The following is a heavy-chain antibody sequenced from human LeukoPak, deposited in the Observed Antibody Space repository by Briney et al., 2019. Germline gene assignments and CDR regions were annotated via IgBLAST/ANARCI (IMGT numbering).Heavy chain of an antibody. Sequence: SVKVSCKASGGTFSSYAISWVRQAPGQGLEWMGGIIPIFGTANYAQKFQGRVTITADESTSTAYMELSSLRSEDTAVYYCARGFVGFDWSHGTDVWGQGTTVTVSS. CDR2: IIPIFGTA. CDR3: ARGFVGFDWSHGTDV. D-gene: IGHD3-9*01. V-gene: IGHV1-69*13. J-gene: IGHJ6*02. CDR1: GGTFSSYA.